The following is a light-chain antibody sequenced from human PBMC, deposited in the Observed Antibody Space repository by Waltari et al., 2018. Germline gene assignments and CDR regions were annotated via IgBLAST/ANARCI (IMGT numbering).Light chain of an antibody. CDR1: QSLLDSEGKTY. CDR2: KGF. V-gene: IGKV2D-29*01. J-gene: IGKJ5*01. Sequence: DIVLTQTPLSLSVTPGQTASISGKSSQSLLDSEGKTYLYWYLQKPGQPPQLLIYKGFNRLSGVPDRFSGSGSGTDLTLKISRVEAEDVGVYYCMQSIQLPMTFGQGTRLGIK. CDR3: MQSIQLPMT.